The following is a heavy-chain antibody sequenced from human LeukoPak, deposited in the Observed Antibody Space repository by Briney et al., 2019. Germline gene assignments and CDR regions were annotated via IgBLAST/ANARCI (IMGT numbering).Heavy chain of an antibody. J-gene: IGHJ6*02. CDR1: GGSVSSGSYY. D-gene: IGHD3-3*01. CDR2: IYYSGST. CDR3: ARGYYDFWSGYYIYYGMDV. Sequence: SETLSLTCTVSGGSVSSGSYYWSWIRQPPGKGLEWIGYIYYSGSTNYNPSLKSRVTISVDTSKNQFSLKLSSVTAADTAVYYCARGYYDFWSGYYIYYGMDVWGQGTTVTVSS. V-gene: IGHV4-61*01.